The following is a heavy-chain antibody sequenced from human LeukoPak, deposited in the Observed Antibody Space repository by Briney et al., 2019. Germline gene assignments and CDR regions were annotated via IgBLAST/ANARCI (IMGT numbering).Heavy chain of an antibody. D-gene: IGHD2-2*01. CDR1: GFTLTDY. Sequence: ASVKVSFKASGFTLTDYIHWVRQDPRQGLQWMGWIKPNSGDTDYAQKFQGRVTMTRDTSMSTVYMDLSSLRSDDTAVYYCARADSVPAGDYHYWYMDVWGKGTTVTVSS. V-gene: IGHV1-2*02. CDR2: IKPNSGDT. CDR3: ARADSVPAGDYHYWYMDV. J-gene: IGHJ6*03.